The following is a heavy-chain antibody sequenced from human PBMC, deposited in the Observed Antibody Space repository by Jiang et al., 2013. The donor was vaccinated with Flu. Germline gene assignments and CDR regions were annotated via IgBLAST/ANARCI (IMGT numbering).Heavy chain of an antibody. CDR3: ARVRRGSYYEKWFDS. D-gene: IGHD1-26*01. CDR2: DE. V-gene: IGHV2-70*01. J-gene: IGHJ5*01. Sequence: DEYYSASLKTRLTISKDTSKNQVVLRMTNVDPMDTATYYCARVRRGSYYEKWFDSWGQGTLVTVSS.